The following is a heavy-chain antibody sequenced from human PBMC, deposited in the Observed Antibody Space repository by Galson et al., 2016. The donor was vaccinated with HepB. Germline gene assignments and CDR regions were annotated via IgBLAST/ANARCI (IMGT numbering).Heavy chain of an antibody. V-gene: IGHV5-51*01. CDR2: IYPGDSDT. J-gene: IGHJ3*01. Sequence: QSGAEVKKPGESLKISCKASGYNFISYWIAWIRQMPGKGPEWMGIIYPGDSDTRYSPSFQGQVTISVDKSISTAYLQWSSLKASDTAMYYCARHFHASDGFDVWGQGTMVSVYS. CDR1: GYNFISYW. CDR3: ARHFHASDGFDV.